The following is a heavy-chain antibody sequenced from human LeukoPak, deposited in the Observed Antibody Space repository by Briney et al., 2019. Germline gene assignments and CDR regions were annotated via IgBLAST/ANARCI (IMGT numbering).Heavy chain of an antibody. Sequence: ASVKVSCKASGYTFTSYAMNWVRQAPGQGLEWMGWINTNTGNPTYARGFTGRFVFSLDTSVSTAYLHISSLKAEDTAVYYCAREYSSGWYPFDYWGQGTLVTVSS. CDR2: INTNTGNP. D-gene: IGHD6-19*01. CDR1: GYTFTSYA. J-gene: IGHJ4*02. V-gene: IGHV7-4-1*02. CDR3: AREYSSGWYPFDY.